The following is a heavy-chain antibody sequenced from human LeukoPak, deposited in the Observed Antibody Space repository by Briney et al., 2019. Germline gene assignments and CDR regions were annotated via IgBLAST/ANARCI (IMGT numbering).Heavy chain of an antibody. CDR3: ATQYCGGDCPPHDY. CDR2: ISGSGGST. Sequence: PGGSLRLSCAASGFTFSDYHMNWVRQAPGKGLEWVSAISGSGGSTYYADSVKGRFTISRDNSKNTLYLQMYSLRAEDTAVYYCATQYCGGDCPPHDYWGQGTLVTVSS. D-gene: IGHD2-21*02. V-gene: IGHV3-23*01. CDR1: GFTFSDYH. J-gene: IGHJ4*02.